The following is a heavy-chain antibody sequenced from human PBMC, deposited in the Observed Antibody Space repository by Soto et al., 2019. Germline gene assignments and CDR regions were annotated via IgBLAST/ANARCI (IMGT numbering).Heavy chain of an antibody. D-gene: IGHD3-10*01. Sequence: QLQLQESVPGLVKPSETLSLTCTVSGGSISSSSSYWGWIRQPPGKGLEWIGSIYYSGNTYYNPSLQSRVTMSVDTSKKQFSLRLKSVTAADTAVYYCARGLYYYGAGSLPDYWGQGTLVTVSS. J-gene: IGHJ4*02. CDR1: GGSISSSSSY. V-gene: IGHV4-39*01. CDR2: IYYSGNT. CDR3: ARGLYYYGAGSLPDY.